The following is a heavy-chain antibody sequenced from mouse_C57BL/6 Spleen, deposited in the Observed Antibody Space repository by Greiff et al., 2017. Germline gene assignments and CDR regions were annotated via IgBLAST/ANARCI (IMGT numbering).Heavy chain of an antibody. D-gene: IGHD2-4*01. CDR1: GYTFTSYW. CDR3: ARRRIHDYPSWFAY. V-gene: IGHV1-55*01. Sequence: QVQLQQPGAELVKPGASVKMSCKASGYTFTSYWITWVKQRPGQGLEWIGDIYPGSGSTNYNEKFKSKATLTVDTSSSTAYMQLSSLTSEDSAVYYSARRRIHDYPSWFAYWGQGTLVTVSA. J-gene: IGHJ3*01. CDR2: IYPGSGST.